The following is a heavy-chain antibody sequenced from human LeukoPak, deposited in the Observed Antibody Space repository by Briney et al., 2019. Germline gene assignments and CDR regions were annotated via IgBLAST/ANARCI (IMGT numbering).Heavy chain of an antibody. D-gene: IGHD3-16*01. Sequence: GGSLRLSCAASGFTFTNYAMSWVRQAPGKGLEWVSAISGSGGSTYYADSVKGRFTISRDNSKNTLYLQMNSLRAEDTAVYYRAKGLNKRYYYGMDVWGQGTTVTVSS. CDR1: GFTFTNYA. CDR2: ISGSGGST. J-gene: IGHJ6*02. V-gene: IGHV3-23*01. CDR3: AKGLNKRYYYGMDV.